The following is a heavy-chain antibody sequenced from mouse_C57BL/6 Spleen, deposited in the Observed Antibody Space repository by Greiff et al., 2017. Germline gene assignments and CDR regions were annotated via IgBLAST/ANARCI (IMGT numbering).Heavy chain of an antibody. J-gene: IGHJ1*03. Sequence: EVKLVESGGGLVKPGGSLKLSCAASGFTFSDYGMHWVRQAPEKGLEWVAYISSGSSTIYYADPVKGRFTISRDNAKNTLFLQMTSLRSEDTAMYYCARPHYYGSSDWYFDVWGTGTTVTVSS. CDR2: ISSGSSTI. CDR3: ARPHYYGSSDWYFDV. D-gene: IGHD1-1*01. CDR1: GFTFSDYG. V-gene: IGHV5-17*01.